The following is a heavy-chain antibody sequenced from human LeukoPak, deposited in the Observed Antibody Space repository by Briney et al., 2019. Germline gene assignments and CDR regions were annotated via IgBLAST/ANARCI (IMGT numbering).Heavy chain of an antibody. CDR2: INPNSGGT. D-gene: IGHD2-2*01. Sequence: ASVKVSCKASGYTFTGYYMHWVRQAPGQGLEWMGWINPNSGGTNYAQKFQGRVTMTRDTSISTAYMELSRLRSDDTAVYYCARYGLLGLSEINGFDLWGQGTMVTVSA. J-gene: IGHJ3*01. CDR1: GYTFTGYY. CDR3: ARYGLLGLSEINGFDL. V-gene: IGHV1-2*02.